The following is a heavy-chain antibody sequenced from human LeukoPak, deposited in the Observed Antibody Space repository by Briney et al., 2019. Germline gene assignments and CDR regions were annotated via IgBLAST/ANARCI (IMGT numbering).Heavy chain of an antibody. Sequence: GGSLRLSCAASGFTFSSYAMYWVRQAPGKGREGVAVISYDGSDKFYADSVKGRFTISRDSSKNTLYLQMNRLTPEDTAVYYCARARTSMSIDYWGQGNLVTVSS. J-gene: IGHJ4*02. V-gene: IGHV3-30*04. CDR3: ARARTSMSIDY. D-gene: IGHD1-14*01. CDR1: GFTFSSYA. CDR2: ISYDGSDK.